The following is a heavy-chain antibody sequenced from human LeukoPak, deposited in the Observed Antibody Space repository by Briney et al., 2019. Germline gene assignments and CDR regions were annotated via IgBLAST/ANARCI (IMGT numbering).Heavy chain of an antibody. D-gene: IGHD4-23*01. J-gene: IGHJ2*01. Sequence: SETLSLTCAVSGDSLGSSNWYSWVRPPPGKGPEWIGEIYHSGSTNYNPSLKSRVTMSVDKSKNQFSLSLSSVTAADTAVYYCARNYGGDPPNWYFDLWGRGTLVTVSS. CDR3: ARNYGGDPPNWYFDL. V-gene: IGHV4-4*02. CDR1: GDSLGSSNW. CDR2: IYHSGST.